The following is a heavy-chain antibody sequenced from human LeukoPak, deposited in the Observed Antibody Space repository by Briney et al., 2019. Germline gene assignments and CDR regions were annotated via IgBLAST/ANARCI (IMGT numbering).Heavy chain of an antibody. CDR3: AKVRDTGGYWHQAFDY. V-gene: IGHV3-21*04. D-gene: IGHD3-22*01. Sequence: GGSLRLSCAASGFTFSSYNMNWVRQAPGKGLEWVSSISNSSSYIYYADSVKGRFTISRDSSKNTLCLQLNSLRAEDTAVYYCAKVRDTGGYWHQAFDYWGQGTLVTVSS. CDR2: ISNSSSYI. J-gene: IGHJ4*02. CDR1: GFTFSSYN.